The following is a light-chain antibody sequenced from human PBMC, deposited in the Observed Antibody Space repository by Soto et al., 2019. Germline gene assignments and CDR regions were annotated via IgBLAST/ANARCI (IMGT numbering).Light chain of an antibody. CDR1: QSILYRSSSKYY. V-gene: IGKV4-1*01. Sequence: DIVMTQSPDSLSVSLGERATINCTSSQSILYRSSSKYYLAWYQQKPGHPPKLLIYWASTRGSGVPDRFSGSGSGTEFTLTISSLQAEDGAIYFCQQFLRVPLTFGGGTKVGIK. CDR3: QQFLRVPLT. J-gene: IGKJ4*01. CDR2: WAS.